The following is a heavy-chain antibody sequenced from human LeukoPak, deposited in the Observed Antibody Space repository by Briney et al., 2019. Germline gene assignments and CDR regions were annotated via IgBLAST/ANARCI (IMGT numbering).Heavy chain of an antibody. D-gene: IGHD5-18*01. J-gene: IGHJ5*02. CDR1: GGSISSSIHY. CDR2: IYYSGTT. CDR3: AKGAGGFSYYNWFDP. Sequence: SETLSLTCTVSGGSISSSIHYWGWIRQPPGKGLEWIGSIYYSGTTHYSPSLESRVTISVDTSKNQFSLKLASVTAADTAIYYCAKGAGGFSYYNWFDPWGQGTLVTVSS. V-gene: IGHV4-39*07.